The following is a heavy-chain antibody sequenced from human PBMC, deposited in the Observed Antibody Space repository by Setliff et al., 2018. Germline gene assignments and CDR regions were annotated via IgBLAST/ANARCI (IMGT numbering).Heavy chain of an antibody. CDR2: INPSSGNA. Sequence: ASVKVSCKASGYTFTGYYMNWVRQAPGEGLEWMGRINPSSGNADYAQKFQGRVTITRDKSISTAYMELSRLRSDDTAVYYCASIRDPAYYYHTYTYYCFWGQGTLVTVSS. J-gene: IGHJ4*02. CDR3: ASIRDPAYYYHTYTYYCF. D-gene: IGHD3-22*01. CDR1: GYTFTGYY. V-gene: IGHV1-2*06.